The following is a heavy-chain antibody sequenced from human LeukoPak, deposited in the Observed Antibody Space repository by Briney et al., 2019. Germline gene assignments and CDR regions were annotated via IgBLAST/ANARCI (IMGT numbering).Heavy chain of an antibody. CDR2: IYYSGST. J-gene: IGHJ4*02. V-gene: IGHV4-59*01. D-gene: IGHD6-19*01. CDR3: ARAGYSSGWYSDY. Sequence: SETLSLTCTVSGGSISSYYWSWIRQPPGKGLEWIGYIYYSGSTNYNPSLKSRVTISVDTSKNQFSLKLSSVTAADTAVYYCARAGYSSGWYSDYWGQGTLVTVSS. CDR1: GGSISSYY.